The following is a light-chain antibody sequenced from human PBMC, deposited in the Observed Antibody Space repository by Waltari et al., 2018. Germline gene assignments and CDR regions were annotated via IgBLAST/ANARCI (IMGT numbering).Light chain of an antibody. CDR2: EAS. Sequence: EIVMTQSPATLSVSPGERATLSCRASQSVSSNLAWYQQKPGQTPRLLIYEASTRPTGIPARFSGSGSGTEFTLSIRNLQSEDFAVYYCQQYNTWPPITFGQGTRLEIK. CDR3: QQYNTWPPIT. V-gene: IGKV3-15*01. J-gene: IGKJ5*01. CDR1: QSVSSN.